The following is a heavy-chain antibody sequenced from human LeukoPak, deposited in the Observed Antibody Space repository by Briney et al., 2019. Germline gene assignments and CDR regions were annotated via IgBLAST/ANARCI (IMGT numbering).Heavy chain of an antibody. D-gene: IGHD3-22*01. V-gene: IGHV3-30-3*01. CDR2: ISYDESNK. CDR1: GFTFSSYA. J-gene: IGHJ4*02. Sequence: PGRSLRLSCAASGFTFSSYAMHWVRQAPGKGLEWAAVISYDESNKYYADSVKGRLTISRDNSKNTLYLQMNSLRAEDTAVYYCARDQNTGSRGYYYGPLGYWGQGTLVTVSS. CDR3: ARDQNTGSRGYYYGPLGY.